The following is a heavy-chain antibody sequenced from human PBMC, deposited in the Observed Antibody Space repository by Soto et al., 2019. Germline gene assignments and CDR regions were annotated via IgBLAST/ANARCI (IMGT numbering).Heavy chain of an antibody. J-gene: IGHJ6*02. V-gene: IGHV3-21*01. CDR2: ISSSSSYI. CDR1: GFTFSSYS. Sequence: EVQLVESGGGLVKPGGSLRLSCAASGFTFSSYSMNWVRQAPGKGLEWVSSISSSSSYIYYADSVKGRFTISRDNAKNSLYLQMNSLRAEDTAVYYCARDVELPYHYYGMDVWGQGTTVTVSS. CDR3: ARDVELPYHYYGMDV. D-gene: IGHD1-26*01.